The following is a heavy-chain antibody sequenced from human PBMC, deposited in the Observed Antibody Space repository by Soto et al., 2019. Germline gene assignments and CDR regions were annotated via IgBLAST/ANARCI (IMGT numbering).Heavy chain of an antibody. Sequence: SVKVSCKASGGTFSSYAISWVRQAPGQGLEWMGGIIPIFGTANYAQKFQGRVTITADESTSTAYMELSSLRSEDTAVYYCASRVGYAYYYYYGMDVWGQGTTVTVSS. J-gene: IGHJ6*02. V-gene: IGHV1-69*13. CDR1: GGTFSSYA. CDR2: IIPIFGTA. D-gene: IGHD1-26*01. CDR3: ASRVGYAYYYYYGMDV.